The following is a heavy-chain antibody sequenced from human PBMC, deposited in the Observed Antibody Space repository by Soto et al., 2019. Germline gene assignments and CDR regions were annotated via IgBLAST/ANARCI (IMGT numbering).Heavy chain of an antibody. V-gene: IGHV1-18*01. CDR1: GYTFTSYG. J-gene: IGHJ4*02. Sequence: ASVKVSCKASGYTFTSYGISWVRQAPGQGLEWMGWISAYNGNTNYAQKLQGRVTMTTDTSTSPAYMELRSLCFYDTAVYYCARRAATGPFDYWGQGTLVTVSS. CDR2: ISAYNGNT. CDR3: ARRAATGPFDY. D-gene: IGHD6-25*01.